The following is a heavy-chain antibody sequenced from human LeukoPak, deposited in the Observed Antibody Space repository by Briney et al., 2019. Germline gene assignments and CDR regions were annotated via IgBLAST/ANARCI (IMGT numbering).Heavy chain of an antibody. CDR1: GYSFTSYW. J-gene: IGHJ4*02. D-gene: IGHD3-22*01. CDR2: IDPSDSQI. CDR3: AKGSGYHYDDF. Sequence: RGEFLKISCKASGYSFTSYWISWVRQMPGKGLEWMGRIDPSDSQINYSPSFQGHVTISADKSISTAYLQWSSLKASDTAMYYCAKGSGYHYDDFWGQGTLVTVSS. V-gene: IGHV5-10-1*01.